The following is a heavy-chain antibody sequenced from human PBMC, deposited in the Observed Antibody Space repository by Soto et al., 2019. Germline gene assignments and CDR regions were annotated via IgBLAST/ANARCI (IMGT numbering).Heavy chain of an antibody. Sequence: SETLSLTCTVSGGSISSGDYYWSWIRQPPGKGLEWIGYIYYSGSTNYNPSLKSRVTISVDTSKNQFSLKLSSVTAADTAVYYCASYCSGGSCYFDYWGQGTLVTVSS. V-gene: IGHV4-61*08. J-gene: IGHJ4*02. CDR3: ASYCSGGSCYFDY. CDR2: IYYSGST. CDR1: GGSISSGDYY. D-gene: IGHD2-15*01.